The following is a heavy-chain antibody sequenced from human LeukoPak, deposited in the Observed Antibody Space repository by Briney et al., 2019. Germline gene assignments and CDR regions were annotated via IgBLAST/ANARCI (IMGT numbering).Heavy chain of an antibody. CDR2: ISGSGGST. CDR3: ARSRHVLAWFDP. CDR1: GFTFSSYA. Sequence: PGGSLRLSCAASGFTFSSYAMSWVRQAPGKGLEWVSAISGSGGSTYYADSVKGRFTISRDNAKNTLYLQMNSLRAEDTAVYYCARSRHVLAWFDPWGQGTLVTVSS. D-gene: IGHD3-16*01. J-gene: IGHJ5*02. V-gene: IGHV3-23*01.